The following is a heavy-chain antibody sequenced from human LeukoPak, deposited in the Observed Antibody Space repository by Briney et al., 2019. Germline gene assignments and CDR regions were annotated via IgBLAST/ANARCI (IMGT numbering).Heavy chain of an antibody. J-gene: IGHJ4*02. Sequence: ASVKVSCKASGYTFTSYDINWVRQATGQGLEWMGWMNPNSGNTGYAQKFQGRVTMTRNTSISTAYMELSSLRSEDTAVYYCASLFTVAGTVDYWGQGTLVTVSS. D-gene: IGHD6-19*01. CDR2: MNPNSGNT. CDR1: GYTFTSYD. CDR3: ASLFTVAGTVDY. V-gene: IGHV1-8*01.